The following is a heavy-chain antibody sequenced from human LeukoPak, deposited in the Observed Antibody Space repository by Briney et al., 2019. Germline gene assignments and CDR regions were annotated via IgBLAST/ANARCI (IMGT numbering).Heavy chain of an antibody. CDR2: TWYDGNNK. CDR1: GFTFSSFG. Sequence: GGSLRLSCAASGFTFSSFGMHWVRQAPGKGLEWVAVTWYDGNNKYYADSVKGRFTISRDNSKNTLYLQMNSLRAEDTAVYYCARAFTSTGYYYVEYWGQGTLVTVSS. V-gene: IGHV3-33*01. J-gene: IGHJ4*02. CDR3: ARAFTSTGYYYVEY. D-gene: IGHD3-22*01.